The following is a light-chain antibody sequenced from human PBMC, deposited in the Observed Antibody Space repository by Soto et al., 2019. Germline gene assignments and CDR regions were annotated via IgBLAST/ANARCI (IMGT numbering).Light chain of an antibody. V-gene: IGKV1-12*01. J-gene: IGKJ5*01. CDR3: QQANSFPIS. Sequence: DTRITRSPSSLSSSLVDRVSITCQASQDISTLLAWYQQKPGKAPKLLIYGASSLQSGVPSRFSGSGSGTDFTLTISNLQPEDFATYYCQQANSFPISFGQGTRLEIK. CDR1: QDISTL. CDR2: GAS.